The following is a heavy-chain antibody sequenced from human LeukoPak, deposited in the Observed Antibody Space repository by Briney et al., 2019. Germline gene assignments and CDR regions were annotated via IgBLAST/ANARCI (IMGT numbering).Heavy chain of an antibody. CDR1: GYTFTSYG. CDR3: ARDEVPDYYDSPVYAFDI. J-gene: IGHJ3*02. CDR2: ISDYNGNT. D-gene: IGHD3-22*01. Sequence: ASVKVSCKASGYTFTSYGISWVRQAPGQGLEWMGWISDYNGNTNYAQKLQGRVTMTTDTSTSTAYMELRSLRSDDTAVYYCARDEVPDYYDSPVYAFDIWGQGTMVTVSS. V-gene: IGHV1-18*01.